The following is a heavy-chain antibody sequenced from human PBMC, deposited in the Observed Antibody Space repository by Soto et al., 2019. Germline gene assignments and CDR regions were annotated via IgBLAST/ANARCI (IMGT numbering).Heavy chain of an antibody. D-gene: IGHD3-10*01. CDR1: GFTFSSYG. Sequence: QVQLVEAGGGVVQPGRSLRLSCAASGFTFSSYGMHWVRQAPGKGLEWVAVISYVESNTYYADSVKGRFTISRDNSKNTLFLQMNSLRAEDTGLYYCAKDDKRGGSGDNYGMDVWGQGTAVTGSS. J-gene: IGHJ6*02. V-gene: IGHV3-30*18. CDR2: ISYVESNT. CDR3: AKDDKRGGSGDNYGMDV.